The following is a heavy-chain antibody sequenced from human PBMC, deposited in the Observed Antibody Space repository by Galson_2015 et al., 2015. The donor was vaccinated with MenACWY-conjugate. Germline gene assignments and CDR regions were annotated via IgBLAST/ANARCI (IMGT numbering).Heavy chain of an antibody. J-gene: IGHJ4*02. CDR3: ARDQRGELRGAGTDY. Sequence: SLRLSCAASGFTFSSYAMHWVRQAPGKGLEWVAVISYNGNNKYYADSVKGRFTISRDSSKHTLYLQMNSLRAEDTAVYYCARDQRGELRGAGTDYWGQGTLVTVSS. CDR2: ISYNGNNK. CDR1: GFTFSSYA. V-gene: IGHV3-30-3*01. D-gene: IGHD1-26*01.